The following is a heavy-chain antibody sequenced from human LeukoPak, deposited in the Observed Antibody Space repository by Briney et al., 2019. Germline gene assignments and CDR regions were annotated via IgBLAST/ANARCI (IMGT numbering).Heavy chain of an antibody. Sequence: GGSLRLSCTASGFTFGDYAMSWVRQAPGKGLEWVGFIRSKAYGGTTEYAASVKGRFTISRDDSKSIAYLQMNSLKTEDTAVYYCTRSLCGGDCYDPYWYFDLWGRGTLVTVSS. CDR3: TRSLCGGDCYDPYWYFDL. J-gene: IGHJ2*01. D-gene: IGHD2-21*02. V-gene: IGHV3-49*04. CDR2: IRSKAYGGTT. CDR1: GFTFGDYA.